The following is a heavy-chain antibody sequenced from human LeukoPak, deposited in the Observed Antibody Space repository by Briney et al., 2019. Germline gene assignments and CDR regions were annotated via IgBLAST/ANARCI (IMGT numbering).Heavy chain of an antibody. CDR3: ARIGGGVYSSSWYTHDY. Sequence: ASETLSLTCAVYGGSFSGYYWSWIRQPPGKGLERIGEINHSGSTNYNPSLKSRVTISVDTSKNQFSLKLSSVTAADTAVYYCARIGGGVYSSSWYTHDYWGQGTLVTVSS. CDR1: GGSFSGYY. V-gene: IGHV4-34*01. D-gene: IGHD6-13*01. CDR2: INHSGST. J-gene: IGHJ4*02.